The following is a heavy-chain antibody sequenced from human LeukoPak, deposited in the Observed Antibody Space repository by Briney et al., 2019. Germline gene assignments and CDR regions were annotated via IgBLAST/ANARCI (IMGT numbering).Heavy chain of an antibody. CDR3: ARRPRTYFDN. CDR2: LHYSGST. J-gene: IGHJ4*02. V-gene: IGHV4-39*01. CDR1: GGSLSSSSYF. Sequence: SETLSLTCTVSGGSLSSSSYFWGWIRRPPGKGLEWIGGLHYSGSTYYNPSLKSRVTISVDTSKNQFSLKLSSVTAADTAVYYCARRPRTYFDNWGQGTLVAVSS.